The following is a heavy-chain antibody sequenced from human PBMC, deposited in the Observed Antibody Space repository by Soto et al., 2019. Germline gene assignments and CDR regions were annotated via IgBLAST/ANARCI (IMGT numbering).Heavy chain of an antibody. D-gene: IGHD2-21*02. V-gene: IGHV1-24*01. CDR1: GYTLTELS. CDR2: FDPEDGET. Sequence: QVQLVQSVAEVKKPGASVKVSCKVSGYTLTELSMHWVRQAPGKGLEWMGGFDPEDGETIYAQNFQGRVTMTEDTSKDTAYMELSSLRSEDTAVYSCATTYYVVVTAIGRGGWFDTWGQGTLVTVSS. CDR3: ATTYYVVVTAIGRGGWFDT. J-gene: IGHJ5*02.